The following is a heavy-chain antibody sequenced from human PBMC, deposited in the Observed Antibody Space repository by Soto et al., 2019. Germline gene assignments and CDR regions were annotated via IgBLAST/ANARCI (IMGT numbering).Heavy chain of an antibody. J-gene: IGHJ6*02. Sequence: ASVKVSCKASGYTFTSYGISWVRQAPGQGLEWMGWISAYNGNTNYAQKLQGRVTMTTDTSTSTAYMELRSLRSDDTAVYYCASFNFGVVPRDYYYGMDVWGQGTTVTVSS. CDR2: ISAYNGNT. V-gene: IGHV1-18*01. D-gene: IGHD3-3*01. CDR3: ASFNFGVVPRDYYYGMDV. CDR1: GYTFTSYG.